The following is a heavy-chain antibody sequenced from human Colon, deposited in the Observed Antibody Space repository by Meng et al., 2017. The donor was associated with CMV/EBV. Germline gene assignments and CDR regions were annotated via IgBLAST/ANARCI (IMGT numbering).Heavy chain of an antibody. CDR2: ISAYNGNT. CDR3: ARETRRRDGDYYYAMDV. V-gene: IGHV1-18*01. Sequence: ASVKVSCKASGYTFTSYGISWVRQAPGQGLEWMGWISAYNGNTYHAQKFQGRVTMTTDTSTNTAYMELRSLRSDDTAVYYCARETRRRDGDYYYAMDVWGQGTTVTVFS. D-gene: IGHD3-16*01. J-gene: IGHJ6*02. CDR1: GYTFTSYG.